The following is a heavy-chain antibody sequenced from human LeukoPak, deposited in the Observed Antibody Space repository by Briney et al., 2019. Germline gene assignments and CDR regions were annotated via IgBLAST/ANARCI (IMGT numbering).Heavy chain of an antibody. CDR2: ISTQSGNT. CDR1: GYTLTSYG. Sequence: ASVKVSCKASGYTLTSYGINWMRQAPGQGLEWMGWISTQSGNTNYAQKVQGRLTLTTDRSTNTAYMELRSLRSDDTAVYYCARDQGDYGLFIWSYWGQGTLVTVSS. J-gene: IGHJ4*02. CDR3: ARDQGDYGLFIWSY. V-gene: IGHV1-18*01. D-gene: IGHD4-17*01.